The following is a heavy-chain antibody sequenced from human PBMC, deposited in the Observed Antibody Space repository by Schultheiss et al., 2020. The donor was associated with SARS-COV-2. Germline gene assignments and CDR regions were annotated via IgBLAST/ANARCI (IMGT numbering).Heavy chain of an antibody. CDR1: GYSISSGYY. D-gene: IGHD3/OR15-3a*01. V-gene: IGHV4-38-2*02. Sequence: SETLSLTCTVSGYSISSGYYWSWIRQPPGKGLEWIGEINHSGSTNYNPSLKSRVTISVDTSKNQFSLKLSSVTAADTAVYYCARGDGLGFDYWGQGTLVTVSS. CDR2: INHSGST. J-gene: IGHJ4*02. CDR3: ARGDGLGFDY.